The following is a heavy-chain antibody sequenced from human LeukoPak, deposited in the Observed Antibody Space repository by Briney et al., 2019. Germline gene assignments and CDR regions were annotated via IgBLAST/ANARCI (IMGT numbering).Heavy chain of an antibody. CDR3: ARDEFGPLAF. D-gene: IGHD3/OR15-3a*01. Sequence: GGSLRLSCVVSGLTFSNCRMTWVRQAPGRGLEWVANIKEDGTETSYVGSVKGRFTISRDNAKNSLYLQMNGLRAEDTALYYCARDEFGPLAFWGRGTLVTVSS. CDR2: IKEDGTET. V-gene: IGHV3-7*05. J-gene: IGHJ4*02. CDR1: GLTFSNCR.